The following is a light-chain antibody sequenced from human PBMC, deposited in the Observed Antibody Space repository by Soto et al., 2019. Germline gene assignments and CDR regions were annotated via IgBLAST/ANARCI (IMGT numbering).Light chain of an antibody. J-gene: IGLJ1*01. CDR2: DVS. V-gene: IGLV2-11*01. CDR1: SSDVGGYNY. CDR3: GSYDGIYTHV. Sequence: QSVLTQPRSVSGSPGQSVTISCTGTSSDVGGYNYVSWYQQHPGKAPKLMIYDVSKRPSGVPDRFSGSKSGNTASLTISGLPAGDKDDKYSGSYDGIYTHVSGTGT.